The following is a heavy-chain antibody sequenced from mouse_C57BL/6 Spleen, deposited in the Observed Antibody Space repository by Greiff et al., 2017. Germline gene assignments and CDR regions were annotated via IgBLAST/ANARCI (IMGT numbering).Heavy chain of an antibody. J-gene: IGHJ4*01. V-gene: IGHV10-3*01. Sequence: EVKLVESGGGLVQPKGSLKLSCAASGFTFNTYAMHWVRQAPGKGLEWVARIRSKSSNYATYYADSVKDRFTISRDDSQSMLYLQMNNLKTEDTAMYYCVRDRDYYGSSPYAMDYWGQGTSVTVSS. CDR2: IRSKSSNYAT. CDR3: VRDRDYYGSSPYAMDY. CDR1: GFTFNTYA. D-gene: IGHD1-1*01.